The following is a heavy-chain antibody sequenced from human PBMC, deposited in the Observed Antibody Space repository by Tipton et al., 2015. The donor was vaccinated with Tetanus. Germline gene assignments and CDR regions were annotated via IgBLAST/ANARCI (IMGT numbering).Heavy chain of an antibody. CDR3: ARGNRGSSWFL. V-gene: IGHV1-8*01. CDR2: MDPKTGRA. Sequence: QSGAEVRKPGASVKVSCKASGYTFNSYDINWVRQASGQGLEWLGYMDPKTGRATYAEKFQGRVTMTSDTRETTAFMELRNLRSDDTAAYFCARGNRGSSWFLWGQGTLVTVSA. J-gene: IGHJ4*02. D-gene: IGHD6-13*01. CDR1: GYTFNSYD.